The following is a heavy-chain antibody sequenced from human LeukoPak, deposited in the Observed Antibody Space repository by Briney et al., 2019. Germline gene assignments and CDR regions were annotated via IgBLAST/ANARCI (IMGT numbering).Heavy chain of an antibody. CDR2: IGDTGDST. D-gene: IGHD3-22*01. J-gene: IGHJ4*02. CDR3: AKHWGSSAYYFLFDF. V-gene: IGHV3-23*01. CDR1: GFTFSSHA. Sequence: GGSLRLSCAASGFTFSSHALSWVRQAPGKGPEWVSSIGDTGDSTNYADAVKGRFTMSRDKSKNTLYLQMNSPRADDTAVYYCAKHWGSSAYYFLFDFWGQGTLVTVSS.